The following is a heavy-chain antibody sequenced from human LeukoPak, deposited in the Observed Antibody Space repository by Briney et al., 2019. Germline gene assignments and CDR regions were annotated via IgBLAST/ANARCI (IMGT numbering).Heavy chain of an antibody. Sequence: SETLSLTCTVSGGSISSSSYYWGWTRQPPGKGLEWIGSIYYSGSTYYNPSLKSRVTISVDTSKNQFSLKLSSVTAADTAVYYCARSYGSGSYSRLWVGYWGQGTLVTVSS. D-gene: IGHD3-10*01. V-gene: IGHV4-39*01. J-gene: IGHJ4*02. CDR2: IYYSGST. CDR1: GGSISSSSYY. CDR3: ARSYGSGSYSRLWVGY.